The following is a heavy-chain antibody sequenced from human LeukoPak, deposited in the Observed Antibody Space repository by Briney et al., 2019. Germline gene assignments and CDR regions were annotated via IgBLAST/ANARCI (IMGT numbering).Heavy chain of an antibody. J-gene: IGHJ3*02. V-gene: IGHV4-34*01. Sequence: SETLSLTCAIYGGSFSGYYWSWIRQPPGKGLEWIGEINHSGSTNYNPSLKSRVTISVDTSKNQFSLKLSCVTAADTAVYYCARRKAATGDFDIWGQGTMVTVSS. CDR3: ARRKAATGDFDI. D-gene: IGHD6-13*01. CDR2: INHSGST. CDR1: GGSFSGYY.